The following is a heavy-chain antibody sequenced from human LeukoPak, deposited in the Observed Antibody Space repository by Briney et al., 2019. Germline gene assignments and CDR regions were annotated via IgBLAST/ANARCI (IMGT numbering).Heavy chain of an antibody. CDR1: GYTFTSYG. V-gene: IGHV1-18*01. J-gene: IGHJ4*02. CDR3: ARDLYDFWSGYYTGFMFDY. Sequence: ASVKVSCKASGYTFTSYGIIWVRQAPGQGLEWMGWISAYNGDTNYAQKFQGRVTMTTDTSTSTAYMELRSLRSDDTAVYHCARDLYDFWSGYYTGFMFDYWGQGTLVTVSS. CDR2: ISAYNGDT. D-gene: IGHD3-3*01.